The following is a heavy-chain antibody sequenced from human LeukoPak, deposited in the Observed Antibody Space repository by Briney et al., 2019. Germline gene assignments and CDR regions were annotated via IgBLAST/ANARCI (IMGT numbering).Heavy chain of an antibody. CDR2: ISTSGTYI. CDR1: GFTFSSSN. J-gene: IGHJ4*02. D-gene: IGHD4-17*01. CDR3: ARVPYGDYGS. Sequence: PGGSLRLSCEASGFTFSSSNMNWVRQAPGKGLERVSSISTSGTYISYADSVRGRFTISRDNAKNSLYLQMNSLRAEDTAMYYCARVPYGDYGSWGQGTLVSVSS. V-gene: IGHV3-21*01.